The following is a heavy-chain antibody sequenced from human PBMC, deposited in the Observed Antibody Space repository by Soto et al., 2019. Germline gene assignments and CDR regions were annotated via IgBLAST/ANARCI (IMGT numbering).Heavy chain of an antibody. Sequence: SETLSLTCTVSGGSISSYYWSWIRQPPGKGLEWIGYIYYSGSTNYNPSLKSRVTISVDTSKNQFSLKLSSVTAADTAVYYCASGNDFWSGPRAFDIWDQGTMVTVSS. CDR1: GGSISSYY. CDR2: IYYSGST. D-gene: IGHD3-3*01. J-gene: IGHJ3*02. CDR3: ASGNDFWSGPRAFDI. V-gene: IGHV4-59*01.